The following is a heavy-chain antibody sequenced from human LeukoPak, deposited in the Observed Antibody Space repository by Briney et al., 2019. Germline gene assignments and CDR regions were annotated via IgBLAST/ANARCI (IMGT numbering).Heavy chain of an antibody. CDR2: INPNSGGT. CDR1: GYTFTGYY. D-gene: IGHD6-13*01. J-gene: IGHJ6*03. Sequence: ASVKVSCKASGYTFTGYYMHWVRQAPGQGLEWMGWINPNSGGTNYAQKFQGGVTMTRNTSISTAYMELSSLRSEDTAVYYCARGWRAAAGPIWYYYYYMDVWGKGTTVTISS. V-gene: IGHV1-2*02. CDR3: ARGWRAAAGPIWYYYYYMDV.